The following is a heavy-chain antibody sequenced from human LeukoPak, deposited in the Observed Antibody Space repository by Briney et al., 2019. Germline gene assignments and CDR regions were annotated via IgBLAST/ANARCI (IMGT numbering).Heavy chain of an antibody. J-gene: IGHJ4*02. Sequence: SETLSLTCTVSGGSVGSGSYYWSWIRQPPGKGLEWIGYIYYSGTTNYNPSLKSRVTISVDTSKNQFSLKLSSVTAADTAVYYCARGTMVQGIIGDYWGQGTLVTVSS. CDR1: GGSVGSGSYY. V-gene: IGHV4-61*01. CDR2: IYYSGTT. D-gene: IGHD3-10*01. CDR3: ARGTMVQGIIGDY.